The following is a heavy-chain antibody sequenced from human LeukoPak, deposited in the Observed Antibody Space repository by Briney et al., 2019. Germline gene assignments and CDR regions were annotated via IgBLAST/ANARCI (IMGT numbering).Heavy chain of an antibody. Sequence: ASVKVSCKASGYTFTGYYMHWVRQAPGQGLEWMGWINPNSGGTNYAQKFQGRVTMARDTSISTAYMELSRLRSDDTAVYYCARDERGYSYGPYYYYGMDAWGQGTTVTVSS. CDR2: INPNSGGT. CDR3: ARDERGYSYGPYYYYGMDA. CDR1: GYTFTGYY. V-gene: IGHV1-2*02. D-gene: IGHD5-18*01. J-gene: IGHJ6*02.